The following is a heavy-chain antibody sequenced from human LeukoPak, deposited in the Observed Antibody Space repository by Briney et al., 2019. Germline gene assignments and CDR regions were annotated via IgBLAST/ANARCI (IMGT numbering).Heavy chain of an antibody. D-gene: IGHD4-23*01. V-gene: IGHV3-53*01. Sequence: GGSLRLSCAASGFTVSSNYMNWVRQAPGKGLEWVSVIYSSGSRYYADSVKGRFTISRDNSKNTLYLQMNSLRADDTAVYYCARGDDYGGAWYYFDYWGQGTLVTVSS. CDR2: IYSSGSR. CDR1: GFTVSSNY. CDR3: ARGDDYGGAWYYFDY. J-gene: IGHJ4*02.